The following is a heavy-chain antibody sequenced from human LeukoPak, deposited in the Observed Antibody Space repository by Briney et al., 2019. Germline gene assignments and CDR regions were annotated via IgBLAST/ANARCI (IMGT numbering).Heavy chain of an antibody. D-gene: IGHD6-19*01. J-gene: IGHJ5*02. Sequence: PGGSLRLSCAASGFSFSSYWMSWVRQAPGKGLEWVANIQHDGSEQYYVDSAKGRFTISRDNTKKSLFLQINSLRAEDTAVYYCATPARGGSALPWGQGTLVTVSS. CDR3: ATPARGGSALP. V-gene: IGHV3-7*01. CDR1: GFSFSSYW. CDR2: IQHDGSEQ.